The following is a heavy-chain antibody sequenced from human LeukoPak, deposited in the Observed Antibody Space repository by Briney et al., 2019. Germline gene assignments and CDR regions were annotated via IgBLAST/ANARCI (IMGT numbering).Heavy chain of an antibody. CDR1: GYTFTVYF. V-gene: IGHV1-2*02. J-gene: IGHJ4*02. D-gene: IGHD3-22*01. CDR3: ARELNYDSSGYYFDY. CDR2: INPNSGGT. Sequence: ASVKVSCKASGYTFTVYFMHWVRQAPGQGLEWMGWINPNSGGTNYAQRFQGRVTMTRDTSISTAYMELSRLRSDDTAVYYCARELNYDSSGYYFDYWGQGTLVTVSS.